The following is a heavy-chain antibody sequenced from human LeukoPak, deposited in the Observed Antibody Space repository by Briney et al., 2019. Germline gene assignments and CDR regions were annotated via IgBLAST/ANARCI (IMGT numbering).Heavy chain of an antibody. CDR1: GYSFTSYW. CDR2: IYPGDSDT. J-gene: IGHJ5*02. V-gene: IGHV5-51*01. Sequence: GESLKISCKGSGYSFTSYWIGWVRQVPGKGLEWMGIIYPGDSDTRYSPSFQGQVTISADKSISTAYLQWSSLKASDTAMYYCARHSSSSWYEFLPFDPWGQGTLVTVSS. D-gene: IGHD6-13*01. CDR3: ARHSSSSWYEFLPFDP.